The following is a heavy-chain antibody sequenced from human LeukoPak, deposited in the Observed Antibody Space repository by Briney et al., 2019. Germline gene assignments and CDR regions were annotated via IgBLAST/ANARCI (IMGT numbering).Heavy chain of an antibody. Sequence: GGSLRLSCAASGFTFSSYSMNWVRQAPGKGLEWVSSISSSSSYIYYADSVKGRFTISRDNAKNSLYLQMNSLRAEDTAVYYCAREGHYYDSSGYPYVTFDYWGQGTLVTVSS. CDR3: AREGHYYDSSGYPYVTFDY. D-gene: IGHD3-22*01. V-gene: IGHV3-21*01. CDR2: ISSSSSYI. J-gene: IGHJ4*02. CDR1: GFTFSSYS.